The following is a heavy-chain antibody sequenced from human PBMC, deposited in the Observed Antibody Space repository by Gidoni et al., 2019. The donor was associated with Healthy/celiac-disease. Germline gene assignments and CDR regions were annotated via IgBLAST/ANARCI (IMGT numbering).Heavy chain of an antibody. CDR2: SSGSGGST. Sequence: VQLLVSGGGLVLPGGSLRLSCAAPGFTCRSASMRWVRQAPGKGLEWVSASSGSGGSTYYADAVKGRFTIARDNSKNTLYLQMNSLRAEDTDGYYCAKEGGYSYGSWGFDYWGQGTLVTVSS. J-gene: IGHJ4*02. CDR3: AKEGGYSYGSWGFDY. V-gene: IGHV3-23*01. CDR1: GFTCRSAS. D-gene: IGHD5-18*01.